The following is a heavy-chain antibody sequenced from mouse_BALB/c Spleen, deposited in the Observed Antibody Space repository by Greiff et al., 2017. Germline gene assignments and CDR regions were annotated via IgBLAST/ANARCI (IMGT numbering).Heavy chain of an antibody. J-gene: IGHJ4*01. CDR1: GYTFTSYW. CDR3: TRRYYCYAMDY. V-gene: IGHV1-69*02. D-gene: IGHD1-1*01. CDR2: IYPSDSYT. Sequence: QVQLQQPGAELVRPGASVKLSCKASGYTFTSYWINWVKQRPGQGLEWIGNIYPSDSYTNYNQKFKDKATLTVDKSSSTAYMQLSSPTSEDSAVYYCTRRYYCYAMDYWGQGTSVTVSS.